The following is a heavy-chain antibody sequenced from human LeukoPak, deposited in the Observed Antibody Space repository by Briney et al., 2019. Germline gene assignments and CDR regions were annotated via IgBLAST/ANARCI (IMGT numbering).Heavy chain of an antibody. J-gene: IGHJ6*02. CDR1: GFTFSSYG. CDR2: IWYDGSNK. V-gene: IGHV3-33*01. Sequence: GGSLRLSCAASGFTFSSYGMHWVRQAPGKGLEWVAVIWYDGSNKHYADSVKGRFTISRDNSKNTLYLQMNSLRAEDTAVYYCARDQYYYYGMDVWGQGTTVTVSS. CDR3: ARDQYYYYGMDV.